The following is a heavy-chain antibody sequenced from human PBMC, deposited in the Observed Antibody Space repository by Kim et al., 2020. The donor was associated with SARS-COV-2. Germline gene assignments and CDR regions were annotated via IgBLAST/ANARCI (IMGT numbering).Heavy chain of an antibody. V-gene: IGHV3-21*03. Sequence: GGSLRLSCAASGFTFSSYNMNWVRQAPGKGQEWVSCISSRSNIYYADSMKGRFTISRDNAKNSLYRQMNSLRVDDTAIYYCARGYCSGGSCNLPDAFDIWGQGKMVTVSS. D-gene: IGHD2-15*01. CDR1: GFTFSSYN. J-gene: IGHJ3*02. CDR2: ISSRSNI. CDR3: ARGYCSGGSCNLPDAFDI.